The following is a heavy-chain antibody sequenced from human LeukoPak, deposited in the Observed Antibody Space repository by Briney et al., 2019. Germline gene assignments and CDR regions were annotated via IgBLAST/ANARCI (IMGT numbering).Heavy chain of an antibody. D-gene: IGHD6-6*01. Sequence: PSETLSLTCAVHGGSLSGQIWSWIRQPPGKGLEYIGEIYYSGHTNYNPSLRSRVTVSVDTSKSQFSLNMISVTAADTGVYYCARHEFGSSSAAFDSWGKGTMVIVSS. V-gene: IGHV4-34*01. CDR2: IYYSGHT. CDR1: GGSLSGQI. CDR3: ARHEFGSSSAAFDS. J-gene: IGHJ3*01.